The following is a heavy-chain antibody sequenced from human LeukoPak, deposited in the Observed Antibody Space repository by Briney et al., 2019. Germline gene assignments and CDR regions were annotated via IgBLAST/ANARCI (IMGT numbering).Heavy chain of an antibody. J-gene: IGHJ4*01. D-gene: IGHD3-10*01. Sequence: PSEFLCFTCAVCGGFFSGYYWCWIRQPPGKGLDWIGGIIHSGGTNYNPSHKNPLTISLHTSKNQLSLNQNSNNAAHTAVYYCARRLGRSYYFDHCNQPTLVTVSS. V-gene: IGHV4-34*12. CDR1: GGFFSGYY. CDR3: ARRLGRSYYFDH. CDR2: IIHSGGT.